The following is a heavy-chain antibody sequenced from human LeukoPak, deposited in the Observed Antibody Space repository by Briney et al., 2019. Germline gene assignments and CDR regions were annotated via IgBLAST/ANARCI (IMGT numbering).Heavy chain of an antibody. Sequence: GGSLRLSCAASGFTFANYAMSWVRQAPGKGLEWVSAISGSGGSTYYADSVKGRFTISRDNSKNTLYLQMNSLRAEDTAVYYCAKPAGYCSSTSCYVAAYYYYYGMDVWGQGTTVTVSS. CDR1: GFTFANYA. CDR2: ISGSGGST. D-gene: IGHD2-2*01. CDR3: AKPAGYCSSTSCYVAAYYYYYGMDV. V-gene: IGHV3-23*01. J-gene: IGHJ6*02.